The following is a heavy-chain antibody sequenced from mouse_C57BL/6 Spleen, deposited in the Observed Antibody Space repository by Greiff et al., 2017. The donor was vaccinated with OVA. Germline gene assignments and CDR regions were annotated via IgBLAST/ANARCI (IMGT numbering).Heavy chain of an antibody. CDR1: GFTFTDYY. CDR3: ARSEDYDGAMDY. D-gene: IGHD2-4*01. V-gene: IGHV7-3*01. Sequence: EVQLVESGGGLVQPGGSLSLSCAASGFTFTDYYMSWVRQPPGKALEWLGFIRNKANGYTTEYSASVKGRFTISRDNSQSILYLQMNALRAEDSATYYRARSEDYDGAMDYWGQGTSVTVSS. J-gene: IGHJ4*01. CDR2: IRNKANGYTT.